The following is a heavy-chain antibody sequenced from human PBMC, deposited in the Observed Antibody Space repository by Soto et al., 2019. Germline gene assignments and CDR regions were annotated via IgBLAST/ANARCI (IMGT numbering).Heavy chain of an antibody. J-gene: IGHJ4*02. CDR3: AKATTNGGWFNPFDY. CDR2: LSGSGTST. D-gene: IGHD6-19*01. V-gene: IGHV3-23*01. Sequence: XGSLRLFCSASGFSFVNYAMNWVRQAPGKGLDWVSGLSGSGTSTYYADSVKGRFTISRDNSRDTLFLQMNSLTADDTAVYYCAKATTNGGWFNPFDYWGQGALATVSS. CDR1: GFSFVNYA.